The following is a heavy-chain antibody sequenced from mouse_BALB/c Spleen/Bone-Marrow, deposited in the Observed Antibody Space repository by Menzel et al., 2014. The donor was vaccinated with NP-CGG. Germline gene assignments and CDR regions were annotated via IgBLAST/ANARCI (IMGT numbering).Heavy chain of an antibody. Sequence: LEESGAELVRPGVSVKISCKGSGYTFTDYAMHWVKQSHAKSLEWIGVISTYYGDASYNQKFKGKATMTVDESSSTAYMELARLTSEDSAIYYCAREVRDDYAMDYWGQGTSVTVSS. V-gene: IGHV1S137*01. CDR3: AREVRDDYAMDY. CDR1: GYTFTDYA. CDR2: ISTYYGDA. J-gene: IGHJ4*01. D-gene: IGHD2-14*01.